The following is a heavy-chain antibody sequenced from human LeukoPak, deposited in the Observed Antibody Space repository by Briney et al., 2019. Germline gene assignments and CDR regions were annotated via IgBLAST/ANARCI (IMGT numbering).Heavy chain of an antibody. CDR2: ISSSRSYT. D-gene: IGHD2-8*01. CDR1: GFAFSSYS. J-gene: IGHJ4*02. V-gene: IGHV3-21*01. Sequence: GGSLRLSCAASGFAFSSYSMNWVRQAPGKGLEWVSSISSSRSYTYYADSVRGRFTISRDNAKNSLYLQMNSLRAEDTAVYYCARGCTNFDYWGQGTLVTVSS. CDR3: ARGCTNFDY.